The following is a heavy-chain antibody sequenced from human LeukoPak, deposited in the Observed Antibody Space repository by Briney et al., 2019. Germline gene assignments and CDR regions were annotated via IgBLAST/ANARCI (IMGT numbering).Heavy chain of an antibody. CDR3: ARLRFLEWLFPWFDP. D-gene: IGHD3-3*01. CDR2: IYNGRNT. V-gene: IGHV4-59*08. Sequence: SETLSLTCSASGASTSDKYWSWIRQSPGRTLEWIGHIYNGRNTKYNPSLKSRVTISVDTSKNQFSLKLNSMTAADTSVYYCARLRFLEWLFPWFDPWGQGTLVTVSS. J-gene: IGHJ5*02. CDR1: GASTSDKY.